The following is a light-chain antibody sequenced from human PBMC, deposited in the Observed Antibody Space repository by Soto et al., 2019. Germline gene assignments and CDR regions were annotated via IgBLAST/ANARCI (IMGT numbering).Light chain of an antibody. V-gene: IGKV3-20*01. J-gene: IGKJ3*01. CDR3: HEFGNSPFT. CDR1: QTVRGNY. CDR2: SPS. Sequence: VLTQSPGALSLSPGESATLSCRSSQTVRGNYFAWYQQIPGQPPRLLVYSPSARAAGVPDRFTGSGSRTDLPLTLRRVAPEDFGMYYCHEFGNSPFTFGPGTRVSLK.